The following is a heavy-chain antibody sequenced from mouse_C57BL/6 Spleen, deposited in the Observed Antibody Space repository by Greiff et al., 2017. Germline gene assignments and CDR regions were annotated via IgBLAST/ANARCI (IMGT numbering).Heavy chain of an antibody. J-gene: IGHJ2*01. CDR3: APGNYYGFDY. V-gene: IGHV1-59*01. D-gene: IGHD1-1*01. CDR1: GYTFTSYW. Sequence: QVQLQQPGAELVRPGTSVKLSCKASGYTFTSYWMHWVKQRPGQGLEWIGVIDPSDSYTNYNQKFKGKATLTVDTSSSTAYMQLSSLTSEDSAVYYCAPGNYYGFDYWGQGTTLTVSS. CDR2: IDPSDSYT.